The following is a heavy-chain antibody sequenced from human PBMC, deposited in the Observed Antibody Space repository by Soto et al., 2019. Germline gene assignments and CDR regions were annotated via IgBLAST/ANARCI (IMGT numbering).Heavy chain of an antibody. CDR3: AKDFKISGGHYGSLNYYYGMDV. J-gene: IGHJ6*02. Sequence: QVHLVESGGGVVQPGRSLRLSCEASGFTFSAFGMHWVRQAPGKGLEWVAIISYDGILKYYADPVKGRFTISRDTSKSALYLQMNSLRPEDTAVYYCAKDFKISGGHYGSLNYYYGMDVWDQGTTVTVSS. V-gene: IGHV3-30*18. CDR2: ISYDGILK. CDR1: GFTFSAFG. D-gene: IGHD3-10*01.